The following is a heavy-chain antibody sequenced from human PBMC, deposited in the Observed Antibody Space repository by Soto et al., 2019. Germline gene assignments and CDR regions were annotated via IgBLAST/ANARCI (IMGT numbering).Heavy chain of an antibody. CDR1: VDSITTYC. Sequence: SETRSRTCTVSVDSITTYCWSWIRQPAGKGLEWIGRIDASGNTSYNPSLNSRVTMSIDTSKKQFSLKLTSVTAADTAIYYCARYSNNWFQTEGMDVWGQGTTVTVSS. CDR2: IDASGNT. V-gene: IGHV4-4*07. CDR3: ARYSNNWFQTEGMDV. J-gene: IGHJ6*02. D-gene: IGHD6-13*01.